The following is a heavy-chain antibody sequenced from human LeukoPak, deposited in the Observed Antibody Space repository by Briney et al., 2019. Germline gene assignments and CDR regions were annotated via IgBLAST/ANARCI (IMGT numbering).Heavy chain of an antibody. Sequence: SETLSLTCTVSGGSISSGDYYWSWIRQPPGKGLEWIGHTHYSGITYYSPSLKSRVTISVDTSKNQFSLKLSSVTAADTAVYYRAREGENSGSYYFDYWGQGTLVTVSS. V-gene: IGHV4-30-4*08. CDR3: AREGENSGSYYFDY. CDR2: THYSGIT. D-gene: IGHD1-26*01. J-gene: IGHJ4*02. CDR1: GGSISSGDYY.